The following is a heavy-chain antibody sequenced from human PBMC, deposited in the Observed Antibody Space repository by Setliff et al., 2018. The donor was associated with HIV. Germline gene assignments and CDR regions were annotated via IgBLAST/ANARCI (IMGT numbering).Heavy chain of an antibody. Sequence: SETLSLTCTVSGGSISSGSYYWSWIRQPAGKGLEWIGHIYTRGSTNYNPSLKSRVTISVDTSKNQFSLKLSSVTAADTAVYYCARPRLRGSGAFDIWGQGTMVTVSS. V-gene: IGHV4-61*09. CDR3: ARPRLRGSGAFDI. J-gene: IGHJ3*02. D-gene: IGHD2-21*01. CDR1: GGSISSGSYY. CDR2: IYTRGST.